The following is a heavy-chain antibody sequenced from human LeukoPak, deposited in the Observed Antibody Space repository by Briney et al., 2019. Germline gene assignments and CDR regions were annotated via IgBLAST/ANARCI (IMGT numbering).Heavy chain of an antibody. CDR1: GGSFSGYY. D-gene: IGHD3/OR15-3a*01. CDR2: INHSGST. V-gene: IGHV4-34*01. J-gene: IGHJ5*02. Sequence: SETLSLTCAVYGGSFSGYYWIWIRQPPGKGLEWIGEINHSGSTNYNPSLKSRVTISVDTSKNQFSLKLSSVTAADTAVYYCGRHLERDWTFDPWGQGTLVTVSS. CDR3: GRHLERDWTFDP.